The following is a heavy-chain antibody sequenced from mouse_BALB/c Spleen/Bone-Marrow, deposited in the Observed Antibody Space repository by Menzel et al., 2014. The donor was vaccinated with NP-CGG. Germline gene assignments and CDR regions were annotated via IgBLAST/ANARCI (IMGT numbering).Heavy chain of an antibody. J-gene: IGHJ4*01. CDR3: AKNDDDAMDY. CDR1: GFSLTSYG. V-gene: IGHV2-5-1*01. Sequence: VQRVESGPSLVQPSQSLSIPCTVSGFSLTSYGVHWVRQSPGKGLEWLGVIWRRGSTDYNAAFMSRLSITKDNSKSQVFFKMSSLQADDTAIYYCAKNDDDAMDYWGQGTSVTVSS. D-gene: IGHD2-12*01. CDR2: IWRRGST.